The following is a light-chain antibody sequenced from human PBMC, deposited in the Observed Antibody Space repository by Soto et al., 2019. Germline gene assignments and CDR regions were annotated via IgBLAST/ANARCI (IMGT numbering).Light chain of an antibody. Sequence: DIQMTQSPSSLSASVGDRVTITCQASQHINIYLNWYQHQPGKAPKLLIFDASNLATGVPSRVSGSGSGTDFTFTISSLQPEDFATYYCQQYHNFPITFGQGTRLEIQ. CDR2: DAS. V-gene: IGKV1-33*01. J-gene: IGKJ5*01. CDR1: QHINIY. CDR3: QQYHNFPIT.